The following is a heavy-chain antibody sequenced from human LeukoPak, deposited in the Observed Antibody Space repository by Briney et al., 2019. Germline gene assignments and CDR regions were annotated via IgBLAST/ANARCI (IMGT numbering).Heavy chain of an antibody. D-gene: IGHD6-13*01. V-gene: IGHV3-23*01. CDR2: TSDSGGST. CDR3: AKCRGSSWSDYFDY. CDR1: GFSLSRYA. Sequence: PGASLRLSCAVSGFSLSRYAMSWVRKAPGKGLEWVSVTSDSGGSTYYADSVKGRFTISRDNSRNTLYLQMNTLRAEDTAVYYCAKCRGSSWSDYFDYWGQGTLVTVSS. J-gene: IGHJ4*02.